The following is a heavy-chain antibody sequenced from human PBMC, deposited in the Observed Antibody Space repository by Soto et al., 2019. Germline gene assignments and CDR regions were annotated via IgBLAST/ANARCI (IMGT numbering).Heavy chain of an antibody. D-gene: IGHD3-10*01. CDR2: IESSGGAI. CDR3: AKALWFGESSHYFDY. J-gene: IGHJ4*02. V-gene: IGHV3-23*01. Sequence: EVQLLESGGGLVQVGGSLRLSCVGSGFGFDSYAMSWVRQAPGKGLEWVSGIESSGGAIVYADSVRGRFTISRDNSRNALYLHMNSLRAGDTAVYYCAKALWFGESSHYFDYWGQGTLVTVSS. CDR1: GFGFDSYA.